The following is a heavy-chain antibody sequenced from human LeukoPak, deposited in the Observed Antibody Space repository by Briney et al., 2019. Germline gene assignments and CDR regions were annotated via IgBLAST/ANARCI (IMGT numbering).Heavy chain of an antibody. CDR3: ARDRRYCSSTSCYSFDY. V-gene: IGHV1-2*02. J-gene: IGHJ4*02. Sequence: ASVKVSCKASGYTFTSYYMHWVRQAPGQGLEWMGWINPNSGGTNYAQKFQGRVTMTRDTSISTAYMELSRLRSDDTAVYYCARDRRYCSSTSCYSFDYWGQGTLVTVSS. CDR2: INPNSGGT. D-gene: IGHD2-2*02. CDR1: GYTFTSYY.